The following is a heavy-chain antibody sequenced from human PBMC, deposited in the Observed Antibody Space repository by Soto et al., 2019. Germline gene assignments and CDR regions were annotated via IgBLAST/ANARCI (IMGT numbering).Heavy chain of an antibody. J-gene: IGHJ6*02. V-gene: IGHV4-59*01. CDR2: IYYSGST. CDR3: ARAPEDFWSGYHSYYYYGMDV. D-gene: IGHD3-3*01. Sequence: TSETLSLTCTVSGGSISSYYWSWIRQPPGKGLEWIGYIYYSGSTNYNPSLKSRVTISVDTSKNQFSLKPSSVTAADTAVYYCARAPEDFWSGYHSYYYYGMDVWGQGTTVTVSS. CDR1: GGSISSYY.